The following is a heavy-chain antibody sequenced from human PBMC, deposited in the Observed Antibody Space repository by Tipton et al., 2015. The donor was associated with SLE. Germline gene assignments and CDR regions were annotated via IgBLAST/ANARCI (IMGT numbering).Heavy chain of an antibody. CDR1: GFTFSTFW. D-gene: IGHD3-9*01. CDR2: IKQDGNEK. CDR3: ARGGSRHFSD. J-gene: IGHJ4*02. Sequence: SLRLSCAASGFTFSTFWMSWVRQAPGKGLECVANIKQDGNEKYYVDSVKGRFAISRDNAKNSLDLQMNGLRAEDTAVYYCARGGSRHFSDWGQGTLVTVSS. V-gene: IGHV3-7*01.